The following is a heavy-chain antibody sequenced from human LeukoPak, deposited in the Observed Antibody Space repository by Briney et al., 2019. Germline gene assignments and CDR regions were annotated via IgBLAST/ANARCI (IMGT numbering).Heavy chain of an antibody. CDR3: ARGSHPNYGDYVGAFDI. Sequence: GGSLRLSCAASGFTFSSYEMNWVRQAPGKGLEWVSYISGSGTPIYYADSVKGRFTISRDNAKNSLFLQMNSLRAEDTAVYYCARGSHPNYGDYVGAFDIWGQGTMVTVSS. CDR1: GFTFSSYE. J-gene: IGHJ3*02. V-gene: IGHV3-48*03. CDR2: ISGSGTPI. D-gene: IGHD4-17*01.